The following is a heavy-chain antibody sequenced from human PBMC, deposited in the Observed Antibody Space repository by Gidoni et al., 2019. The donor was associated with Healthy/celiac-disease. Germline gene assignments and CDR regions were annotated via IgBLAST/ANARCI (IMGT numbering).Heavy chain of an antibody. CDR3: ATPGEYYDSSGYDAFDI. V-gene: IGHV1-24*01. D-gene: IGHD3-22*01. J-gene: IGHJ3*02. CDR1: GYTLTELS. Sequence: QVQLVQSGAEVKKPGASVKVSCKVSGYTLTELSMHWVRQAPGKGLEWMGGFDPEDGETIYAQKFQGRVTLTEDTSTDTAYMELSSLRSEDTAVYYCATPGEYYDSSGYDAFDIWGQGTMVTVSS. CDR2: FDPEDGET.